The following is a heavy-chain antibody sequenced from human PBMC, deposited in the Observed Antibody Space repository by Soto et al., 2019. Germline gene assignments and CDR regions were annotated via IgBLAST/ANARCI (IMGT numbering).Heavy chain of an antibody. CDR2: ISANNGNT. CDR1: GYTFRSHG. J-gene: IGHJ4*02. Sequence: QAQLVQSGAEVKKPGASVKVSCKASGYTFRSHGITWVRQAPGQGLEWMGWISANNGNTNYARKLKGRVNMTTDTSPSTAYMELRSLKSDDTAVYYCARGGGYCSGGNCYSLDYWGQGTLVSVSS. V-gene: IGHV1-18*04. D-gene: IGHD2-15*01. CDR3: ARGGGYCSGGNCYSLDY.